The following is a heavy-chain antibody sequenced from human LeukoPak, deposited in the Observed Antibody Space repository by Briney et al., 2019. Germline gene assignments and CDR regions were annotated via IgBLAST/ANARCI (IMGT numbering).Heavy chain of an antibody. Sequence: SETLSLTCSVSGGSISPYYWSWIRQPPGKGLEWIGYVSYRGHTNYNPSLESRVTISLDTSKNQFSVKLNSVTAADTGVYYCARDSPGSYFDYWGQGTLVTVSS. V-gene: IGHV4-59*01. CDR1: GGSISPYY. CDR2: VSYRGHT. J-gene: IGHJ4*02. CDR3: ARDSPGSYFDY.